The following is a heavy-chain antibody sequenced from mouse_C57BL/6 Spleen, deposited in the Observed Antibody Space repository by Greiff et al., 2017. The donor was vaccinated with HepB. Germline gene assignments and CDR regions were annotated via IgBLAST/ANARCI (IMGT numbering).Heavy chain of an antibody. CDR1: GFSLTSYG. J-gene: IGHJ3*01. D-gene: IGHD1-1*01. CDR3: AKNDYGSSYEGFAY. Sequence: VQLQQSGPGLVQPSQSLSITCTVSGFSLTSYGVHWVRQSPGKGLEWLGVIWRGGSTDYNAAFMSRLSITKDNSKSQVFFKMNSLQADDTAIYYCAKNDYGSSYEGFAYWGQGTLVTVSA. CDR2: IWRGGST. V-gene: IGHV2-5*01.